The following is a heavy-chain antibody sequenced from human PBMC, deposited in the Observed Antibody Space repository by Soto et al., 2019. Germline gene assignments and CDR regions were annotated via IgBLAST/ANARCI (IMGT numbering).Heavy chain of an antibody. J-gene: IGHJ4*02. D-gene: IGHD3-16*01. CDR3: ARVWGSLDY. CDR1: GYTFSNYD. CDR2: MNPKSGNT. V-gene: IGHV1-8*01. Sequence: QVQLVQSGAEVKKPGASVKVSCKASGYTFSNYDINWVRQATGQGLEWMGWMNPKSGNTGFAQQFQGRVTMTRNTAISTAYMELSSLRSEDTAVYYCARVWGSLDYWGQGTLVTVSS.